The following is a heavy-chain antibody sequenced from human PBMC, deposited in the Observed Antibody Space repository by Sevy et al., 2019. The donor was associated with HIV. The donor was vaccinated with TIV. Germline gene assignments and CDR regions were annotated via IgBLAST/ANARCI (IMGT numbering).Heavy chain of an antibody. CDR3: ARNPPYCSSTSCHFDY. D-gene: IGHD2-2*01. J-gene: IGHJ4*02. Sequence: SQTLSLTCAISGDSVSSNSAAWNWIRQSPSRGLEWLGRTYYRSKWYNDYAVSVKSRITINPDTSKNQFSLQLNAVTPVDTAVYYCARNPPYCSSTSCHFDYWGQGTLVTVSS. CDR2: TYYRSKWYN. CDR1: GDSVSSNSAA. V-gene: IGHV6-1*01.